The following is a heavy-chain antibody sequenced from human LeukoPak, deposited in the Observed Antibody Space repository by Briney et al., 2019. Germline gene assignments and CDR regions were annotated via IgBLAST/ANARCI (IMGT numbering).Heavy chain of an antibody. CDR2: IKQDRSEK. CDR3: ARLREIPVFGVVTKSTSYFDY. V-gene: IGHV3-7*01. Sequence: QPGGSLRLSCAASGLTFTNYWMSWVRQAPGKVLELVANIKQDRSEKYYVDSVKGRFTISRDNAKNSLYLQMNSLRAEDTAVYYCARLREIPVFGVVTKSTSYFDYWGQGTLVTVSS. D-gene: IGHD3-3*01. CDR1: GLTFTNYW. J-gene: IGHJ4*02.